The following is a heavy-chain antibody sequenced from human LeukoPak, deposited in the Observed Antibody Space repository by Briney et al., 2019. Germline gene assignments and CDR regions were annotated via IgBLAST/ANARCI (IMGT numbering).Heavy chain of an antibody. J-gene: IGHJ3*02. CDR2: IKQDGSEK. CDR3: ARYSDAFDI. V-gene: IGHV3-7*01. CDR1: GFTFSNYW. D-gene: IGHD1-1*01. Sequence: GGSLRLSCAAAGFTFSNYWMSWVRQAPGKGLEWVANIKQDGSEKYYVDSVKGRFTISRDNAKNSLYLQTNSLRAEDTAVYYCARYSDAFDIWGQGTMITVSS.